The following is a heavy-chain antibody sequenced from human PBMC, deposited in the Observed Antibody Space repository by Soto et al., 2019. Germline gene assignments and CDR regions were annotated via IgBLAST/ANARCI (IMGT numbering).Heavy chain of an antibody. CDR2: INPNSRGT. V-gene: IGHV1-2*04. Sequence: ASVKVSCKAFGYTFTGYYMHWVRQAPGQGLEWMGWINPNSRGTNYAQKFQGWVTMTRDTSISTAYMELSRLRSDDTAVYYCARVKVYDFWSGYNYYCGMDVWGRGTTVTVSS. D-gene: IGHD3-3*01. J-gene: IGHJ6*02. CDR1: GYTFTGYY. CDR3: ARVKVYDFWSGYNYYCGMDV.